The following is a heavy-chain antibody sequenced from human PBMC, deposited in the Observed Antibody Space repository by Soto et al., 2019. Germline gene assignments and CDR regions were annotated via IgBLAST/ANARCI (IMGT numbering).Heavy chain of an antibody. CDR1: GFTFSGYA. V-gene: IGHV3-23*01. Sequence: PGGSLRLSCAASGFTFSGYAMSWVRQAPGKGLEWVSAISSNGGRTFYADSLRGRFTISRDNSKSALYLQMNNLRAEDTAIYYCAKYSELPYEAYLQQWGQGTVVTVST. CDR3: AKYSELPYEAYLQQ. D-gene: IGHD1-7*01. J-gene: IGHJ1*01. CDR2: ISSNGGRT.